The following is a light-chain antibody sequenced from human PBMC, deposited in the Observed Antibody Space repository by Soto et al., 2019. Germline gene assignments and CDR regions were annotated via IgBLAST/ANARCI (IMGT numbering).Light chain of an antibody. CDR2: GAS. CDR3: QHYGSSLSIT. CDR1: QSVSNNY. V-gene: IGKV3-20*01. J-gene: IGKJ5*01. Sequence: ESVLTQSPRTLFLSPGERATLSCRASQSVSNNYLAWYQQKPGQAPRLLIYGASSRATGIPDRFSGSGSGTDFTLTISRLEPEDFAVYYCQHYGSSLSITFGQGTRLEIK.